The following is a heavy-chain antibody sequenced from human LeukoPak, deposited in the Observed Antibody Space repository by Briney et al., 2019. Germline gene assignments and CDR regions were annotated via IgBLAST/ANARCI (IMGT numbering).Heavy chain of an antibody. Sequence: WISTYNGNTDYAQNVQGRVTMTTDTSTSTAYMELRSLRSDDTAVYYCARAASGYSYGYGAYWGQGTLVTVSS. CDR3: ARAASGYSYGYGAY. V-gene: IGHV1-18*01. J-gene: IGHJ4*02. CDR2: ISTYNGNT. D-gene: IGHD5-18*01.